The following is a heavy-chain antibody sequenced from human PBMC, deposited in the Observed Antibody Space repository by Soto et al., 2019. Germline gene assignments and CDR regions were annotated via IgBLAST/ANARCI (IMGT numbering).Heavy chain of an antibody. Sequence: GGSLRLSCAASGFTFSSYAMSWVRQAPGKGLEWVSAISGSGGSTYYADSVKGRFTISRDNSKNTLYLQMNSLRAEDTAVYYCAKFPGVAAAGKEYFQHWGQGTLVTVSS. D-gene: IGHD6-13*01. CDR1: GFTFSSYA. V-gene: IGHV3-23*01. CDR2: ISGSGGST. CDR3: AKFPGVAAAGKEYFQH. J-gene: IGHJ1*01.